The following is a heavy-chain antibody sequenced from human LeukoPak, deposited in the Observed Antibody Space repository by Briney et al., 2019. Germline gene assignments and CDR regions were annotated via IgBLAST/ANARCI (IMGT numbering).Heavy chain of an antibody. CDR2: ISPDGSIT. CDR1: GFSLKTFW. J-gene: IGHJ4*02. CDR3: GSDSGTRSRGDS. Sequence: GGSLRLSCAASGFSLKTFWIHWIRQAPGGRLVWVSRISPDGSITTYADSVKGRFAISRDNAKNTLYLQMHRLRADDSAIYYCGSDSGTRSRGDSGGQGTLVTVSS. D-gene: IGHD1-26*01. V-gene: IGHV3-74*01.